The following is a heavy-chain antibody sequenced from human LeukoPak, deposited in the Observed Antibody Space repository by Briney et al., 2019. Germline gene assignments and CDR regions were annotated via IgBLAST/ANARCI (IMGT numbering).Heavy chain of an antibody. D-gene: IGHD6-6*01. CDR3: ARTSGESTAALRAPFDY. CDR1: GFTFSSYS. V-gene: IGHV3-21*01. CDR2: ISSSSGYK. Sequence: GGSLRLSCAVSGFTFSSYSMTWVRQAPGKGLEWVSSISSSSGYKYYADSVEGRFTISRDNAKNSLYLQMDSLRAEDAAVYHCARTSGESTAALRAPFDYWGQGTLATVSS. J-gene: IGHJ4*02.